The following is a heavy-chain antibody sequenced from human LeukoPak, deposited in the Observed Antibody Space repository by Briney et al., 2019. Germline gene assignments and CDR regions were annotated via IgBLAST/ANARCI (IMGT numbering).Heavy chain of an antibody. CDR1: GFTFSTSP. Sequence: GGSLRLSCTVSGFTFSTSPMSWVRQAPGQGLDWVSAISGSGTSTYYAESVKGRFTISRDSSKNTVYLQLNSLRAEDTAAYYCAKGHRLCTRGNCNSQVDYWGHGTLVTVSS. J-gene: IGHJ4*01. CDR3: AKGHRLCTRGNCNSQVDY. CDR2: ISGSGTST. D-gene: IGHD2-15*01. V-gene: IGHV3-23*01.